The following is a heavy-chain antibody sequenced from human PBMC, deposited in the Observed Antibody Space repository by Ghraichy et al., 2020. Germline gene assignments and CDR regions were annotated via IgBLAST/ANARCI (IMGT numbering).Heavy chain of an antibody. D-gene: IGHD6-19*01. CDR3: AKGPIAVAVLGRQRGKVYPPPDY. J-gene: IGHJ4*02. Sequence: GGSLRLSCAASGFTFSSYAMSWVRQAPGKGLEWVSAISGSGGSTYYADSVKGRFTISRDNSKNTLYLQMNSLRAEDTAVYYCAKGPIAVAVLGRQRGKVYPPPDYWGQGTLVTVSS. V-gene: IGHV3-23*01. CDR2: ISGSGGST. CDR1: GFTFSSYA.